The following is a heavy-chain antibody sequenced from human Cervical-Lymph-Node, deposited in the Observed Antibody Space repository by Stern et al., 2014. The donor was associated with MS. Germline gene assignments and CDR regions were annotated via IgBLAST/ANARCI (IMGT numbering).Heavy chain of an antibody. D-gene: IGHD3-10*01. Sequence: QVQLVESGAEVKKPGSSVKVSCKSSGGISWVRQAPGQGLEWMGGVIPFVGTSNYAQKVEGRVIIIADTSTHNTYLHLSRLTSADTAVYYCARGSGDNWFGPWGQGTLVPVSS. CDR1: GG. V-gene: IGHV1-69*06. CDR2: VIPFVGTS. CDR3: ARGSGDNWFGP. J-gene: IGHJ5*02.